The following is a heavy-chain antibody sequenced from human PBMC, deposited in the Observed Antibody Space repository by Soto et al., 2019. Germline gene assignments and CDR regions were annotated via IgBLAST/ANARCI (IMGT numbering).Heavy chain of an antibody. CDR1: GYSFTRYW. V-gene: IGHV5-10-1*01. CDR3: ARQGYCSSTSCYSYYYYGMDV. Sequence: GESLKISCKGSGYSFTRYWISWGRQMPGKGLEWMGRIDPSDSYTNYSPSFQGHVTISADKSISTAYLQWSSLKASDTAMYYCARQGYCSSTSCYSYYYYGMDVWGQGTTVTVSS. D-gene: IGHD2-2*02. CDR2: IDPSDSYT. J-gene: IGHJ6*02.